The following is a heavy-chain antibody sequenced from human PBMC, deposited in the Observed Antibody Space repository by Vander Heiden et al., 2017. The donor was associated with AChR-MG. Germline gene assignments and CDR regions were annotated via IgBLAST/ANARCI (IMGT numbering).Heavy chain of an antibody. CDR1: GGTFSSYC. V-gene: IGHV1-69*01. CDR2: IVPIFDTA. D-gene: IGHD2-15*01. Sequence: QVQLVQSGAEVKKPGSSVKVSCKASGGTFSSYCIGWVGRPPGQGFEWRGRIVPIFDTASYAQKFQGRVTITADESTCTAYMELSSLGSEDTAVYYCAVVVVAATRERNWFDPWGQGTLVTVSS. J-gene: IGHJ5*02. CDR3: AVVVVAATRERNWFDP.